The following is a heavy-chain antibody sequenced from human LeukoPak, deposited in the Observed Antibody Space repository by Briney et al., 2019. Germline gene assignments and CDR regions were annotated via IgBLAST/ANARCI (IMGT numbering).Heavy chain of an antibody. CDR2: ISSSGDTI. CDR3: ARVWGDYSNTDY. Sequence: GGSLRLXCAASGFTFSSYPMIWVRQAPGKVLECISYISSSGDTIHYADSVKGRFTFSRDNAKNSLYLQMNSLRAEDTAVYYCARVWGDYSNTDYWGQGTLVTVSS. CDR1: GFTFSSYP. D-gene: IGHD4-11*01. J-gene: IGHJ4*02. V-gene: IGHV3-48*01.